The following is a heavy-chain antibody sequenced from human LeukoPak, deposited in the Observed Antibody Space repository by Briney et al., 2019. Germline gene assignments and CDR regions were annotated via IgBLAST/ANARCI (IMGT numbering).Heavy chain of an antibody. J-gene: IGHJ4*02. Sequence: ASVTVSCKASGYTFTSYYMHWVRQAPGQGLEWMGIINPSGGSTSYAQKFQGRVTMTRDTSASTVYMELSSLRSEDTAVYYCARGVPLEVVVPAATFDYWGQGTLVTVSS. CDR1: GYTFTSYY. CDR3: ARGVPLEVVVPAATFDY. CDR2: INPSGGST. D-gene: IGHD2-2*01. V-gene: IGHV1-46*01.